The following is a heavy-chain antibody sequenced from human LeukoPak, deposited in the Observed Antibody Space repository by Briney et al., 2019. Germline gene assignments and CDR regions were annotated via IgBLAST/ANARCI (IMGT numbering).Heavy chain of an antibody. CDR2: IYYSGST. CDR1: GGSISSGGYY. V-gene: IGHV4-31*03. CDR3: ARGILTGSGSSIDY. J-gene: IGHJ4*02. D-gene: IGHD3-9*01. Sequence: SETLSLTCTVSGGSISSGGYYWSWIRQHPGKGLEWIGYIYYSGSTYYNPSLKSRVTISVDTSKNQFSLKLSSVTAADTAVYYCARGILTGSGSSIDYWGQGTLVTVSS.